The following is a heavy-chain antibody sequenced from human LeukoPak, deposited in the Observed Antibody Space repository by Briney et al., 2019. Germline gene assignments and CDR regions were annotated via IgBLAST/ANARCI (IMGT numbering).Heavy chain of an antibody. V-gene: IGHV3-30*03. D-gene: IGHD3-22*01. CDR2: ISSDGTNK. CDR3: RAATRYLDYYYDY. J-gene: IGHJ4*02. Sequence: GGSLRLSCAASRFTFSIFGMHWVRQAPGKGLEWIAVISSDGTNKYYTDSVRGRFTISRDNSKDTLYLQMSSLRIEDTAIYYCRAATRYLDYYYDYWGQGTLVPVSS. CDR1: RFTFSIFG.